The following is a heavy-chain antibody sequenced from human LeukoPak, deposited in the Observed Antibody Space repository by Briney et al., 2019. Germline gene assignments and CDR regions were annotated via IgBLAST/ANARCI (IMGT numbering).Heavy chain of an antibody. J-gene: IGHJ4*02. CDR1: GFTFSSYG. CDR3: AKDAPYYYDSSGYPDY. V-gene: IGHV3-30*18. Sequence: GRSLRLSCAASGFTFSSYGMHWVRQAPGKGLEWVAVISYDGSNKYYADSVKGRFTISRDNSKNTLYLQMNSLRAEDTAVYYCAKDAPYYYDSSGYPDYWGQGTLVTVSS. CDR2: ISYDGSNK. D-gene: IGHD3-22*01.